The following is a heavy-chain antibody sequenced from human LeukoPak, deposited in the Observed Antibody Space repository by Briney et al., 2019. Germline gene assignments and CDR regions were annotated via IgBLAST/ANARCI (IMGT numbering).Heavy chain of an antibody. D-gene: IGHD6-13*01. J-gene: IGHJ4*02. CDR2: IYSGGDT. Sequence: PGGSLRLSCAASGVSVSSNFMIWVRQAPGKGLEWVSLIYSGGDTSYADSVKGRFSISRDNSKNPLYLQMNSLRVADTAVSYCTRDPPAVAIHTYDWGQGTLVTASS. CDR1: GVSVSSNF. V-gene: IGHV3-66*01. CDR3: TRDPPAVAIHTYD.